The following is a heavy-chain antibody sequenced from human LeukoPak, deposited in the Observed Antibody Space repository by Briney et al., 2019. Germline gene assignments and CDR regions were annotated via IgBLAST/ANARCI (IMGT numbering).Heavy chain of an antibody. CDR1: GYSFTSYW. Sequence: GESLKISCKGSGYSFTSYWSGWVRQMPGKGLEWMGIIFPGDSDTRYSPYFQGQVTISADKSISTAYLQWSSLKASDTAMYYCARYGRGSGSYYNGGAFDIWGQGTMVTVSS. J-gene: IGHJ3*02. V-gene: IGHV5-51*01. D-gene: IGHD3-10*01. CDR3: ARYGRGSGSYYNGGAFDI. CDR2: IFPGDSDT.